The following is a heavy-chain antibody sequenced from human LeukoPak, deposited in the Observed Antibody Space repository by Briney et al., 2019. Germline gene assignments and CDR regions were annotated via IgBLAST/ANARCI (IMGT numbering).Heavy chain of an antibody. J-gene: IGHJ4*02. D-gene: IGHD3-3*01. CDR2: IYYSGST. CDR3: ARRGIFGVAFDY. V-gene: IGHV4-39*01. CDR1: GVYISSSSYY. Sequence: KPSETLSLTCTVSGVYISSSSYYWGWIRQPPGKGLEWIGSIYYSGSTYYNPSLKSRATIAVDTSKNQFPLKLSSVTAADTAVYYCARRGIFGVAFDYWGQGTLVTVSS.